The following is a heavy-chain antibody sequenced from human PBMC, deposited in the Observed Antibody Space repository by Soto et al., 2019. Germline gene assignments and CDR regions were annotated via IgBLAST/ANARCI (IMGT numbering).Heavy chain of an antibody. Sequence: GGSLRLSCAASGFTFSSYSMNWVRQAPGKGLEWVSSISSSSSYIYYADSVKGRFTISRDNAKNSLYLQMNSLRAEDTAVYYCAGDGYNSDAFDIRGQGTMVTVSS. D-gene: IGHD5-12*01. CDR1: GFTFSSYS. CDR2: ISSSSSYI. J-gene: IGHJ3*02. V-gene: IGHV3-21*01. CDR3: AGDGYNSDAFDI.